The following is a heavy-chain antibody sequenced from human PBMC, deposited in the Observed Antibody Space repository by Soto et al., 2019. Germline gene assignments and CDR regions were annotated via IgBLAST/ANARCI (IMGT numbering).Heavy chain of an antibody. J-gene: IGHJ4*02. CDR3: AKGYGDYEYYFDY. CDR1: GFTFISDS. CDR2: ISSSSSTI. D-gene: IGHD4-17*01. V-gene: IGHV3-48*01. Sequence: GGSLRLSCAASGFTFISDSMNWVRQAPGKGLEWVSYISSSSSTIYYADSVKGRFTISRDNAKNTLYLQMNSLRAGDTAVYYCAKGYGDYEYYFDYWGQGT.